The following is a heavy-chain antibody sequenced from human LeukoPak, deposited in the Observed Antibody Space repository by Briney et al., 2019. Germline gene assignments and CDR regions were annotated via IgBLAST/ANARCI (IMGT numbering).Heavy chain of an antibody. Sequence: PSETLSLTSTVSGGSISSNAYYWAWIRQPPGKGLEWIGSIYSSVSTYYNPSLKSRVTISVDTSKNQFSLRLSSVTAADTALYYCAYSGSYGYLGYWGQGIPVTVSS. D-gene: IGHD1-26*01. J-gene: IGHJ4*02. CDR3: AYSGSYGYLGY. CDR2: IYSSVST. V-gene: IGHV4-39*01. CDR1: GGSISSNAYY.